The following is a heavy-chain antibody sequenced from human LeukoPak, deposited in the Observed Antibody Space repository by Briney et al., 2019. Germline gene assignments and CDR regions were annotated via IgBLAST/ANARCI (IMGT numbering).Heavy chain of an antibody. V-gene: IGHV3-23*01. CDR3: AKIRDIVVVVAATPLNDY. J-gene: IGHJ4*02. Sequence: GGSLRLSCAASGFTLSSYAMSWVRQAPGKGLEWVSAISGSGGSTYYADSVKGRFTISRDNSKNTLYPQMNSLRAEDTAVYYCAKIRDIVVVVAATPLNDYWGQGTLVTVSS. CDR2: ISGSGGST. D-gene: IGHD2-15*01. CDR1: GFTLSSYA.